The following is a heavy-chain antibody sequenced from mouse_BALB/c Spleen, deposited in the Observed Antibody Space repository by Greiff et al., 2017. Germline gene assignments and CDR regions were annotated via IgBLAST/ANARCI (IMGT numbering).Heavy chain of an antibody. CDR1: GFTFSSFG. Sequence: EVMLVESGGGLVQPGGSRKLSCAASGFTFSSFGMHWVRQAPEKGLEWVAYISSGSSTIYYADTVKGRFTISRDNPKNTLFLQMTSLRSEDTAMYYCARGGDYYGSRVAMDYWGQGTSVTVSS. CDR2: ISSGSSTI. V-gene: IGHV5-17*02. J-gene: IGHJ4*01. D-gene: IGHD1-1*01. CDR3: ARGGDYYGSRVAMDY.